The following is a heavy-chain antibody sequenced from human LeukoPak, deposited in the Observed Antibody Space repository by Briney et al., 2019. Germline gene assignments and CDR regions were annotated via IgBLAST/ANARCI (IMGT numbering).Heavy chain of an antibody. CDR2: ISGSGGST. Sequence: PGGSLRLSCAASGFTFSSYAMSWVRQAPGKGLEWVSAISGSGGSTYYADSVKGRFTISRDNSKNTLYLQMNSLRAEDTAVYYCASLRWTPHDYYYYYGMDVWGQGTTVTVSS. D-gene: IGHD1-1*01. J-gene: IGHJ6*02. V-gene: IGHV3-23*01. CDR1: GFTFSSYA. CDR3: ASLRWTPHDYYYYYGMDV.